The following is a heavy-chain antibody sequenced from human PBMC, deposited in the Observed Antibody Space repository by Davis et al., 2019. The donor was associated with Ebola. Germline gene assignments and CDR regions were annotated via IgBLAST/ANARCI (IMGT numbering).Heavy chain of an antibody. CDR1: GFTFSSYW. D-gene: IGHD2-2*01. CDR3: ARSSYQPDW. CDR2: INTDGSFT. V-gene: IGHV3-74*01. J-gene: IGHJ4*02. Sequence: PGGSLRLSCAASGFTFSSYWMHWVRQTPGKGLVWVSRINTDGSFTDYADSVKGRFTISRDNARNTVSLQMNSLRAEDTALYYCARSSYQPDWWGQGTLVNVSS.